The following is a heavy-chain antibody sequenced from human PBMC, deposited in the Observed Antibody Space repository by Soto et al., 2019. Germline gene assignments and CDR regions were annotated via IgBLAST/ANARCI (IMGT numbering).Heavy chain of an antibody. J-gene: IGHJ4*02. D-gene: IGHD1-26*01. Sequence: QVQLVQSEAEVKKTGSSVKVSCKPSGGTFSSYIISWVRQAPGQGLEWMGRIIPILSIANPAQKLQGRVTITADKTTSTAYMELRSLRSEDTAVYYCARFPQTAIVGAAYFHYRGQGTLVTVSS. V-gene: IGHV1-69*02. CDR1: GGTFSSYI. CDR2: IIPILSIA. CDR3: ARFPQTAIVGAAYFHY.